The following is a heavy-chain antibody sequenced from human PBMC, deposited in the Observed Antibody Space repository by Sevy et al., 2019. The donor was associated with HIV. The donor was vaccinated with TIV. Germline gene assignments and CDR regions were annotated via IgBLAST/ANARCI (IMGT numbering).Heavy chain of an antibody. D-gene: IGHD1-26*01. CDR2: ISSSSSTI. V-gene: IGHV3-48*01. J-gene: IGHJ5*02. CDR1: GFTFSSYS. CDR3: ARVFYRNWFDP. Sequence: GGSLRLSCAASGFTFSSYSMNWVGQAPGKGLEWVSYISSSSSTIYYADSVKGRFTISRDNAKNSLYLQMNSLRAEDTAVYYCARVFYRNWFDPWGQGTLVTVSS.